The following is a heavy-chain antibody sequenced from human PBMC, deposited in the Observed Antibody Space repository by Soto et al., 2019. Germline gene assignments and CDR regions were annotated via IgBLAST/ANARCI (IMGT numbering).Heavy chain of an antibody. D-gene: IGHD4-17*01. CDR1: GGTFSSYA. J-gene: IGHJ6*02. CDR3: ARLLYGGSYLWYYYYGMDV. Sequence: SVKVSCKASGGTFSSYAISWVRQAPGQGLEWMGGIIPIFGTANYAQKFQGRVTITADESTSTAYMELSSLRSEDTAVYYCARLLYGGSYLWYYYYGMDVWGQGTTVTVSS. CDR2: IIPIFGTA. V-gene: IGHV1-69*13.